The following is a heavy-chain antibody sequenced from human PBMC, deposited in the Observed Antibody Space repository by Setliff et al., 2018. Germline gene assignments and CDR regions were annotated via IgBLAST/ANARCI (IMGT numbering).Heavy chain of an antibody. CDR2: IHSDGTTT. CDR1: GFSFSGFS. J-gene: IGHJ3*02. V-gene: IGHV3-74*01. D-gene: IGHD6-19*01. Sequence: GGSLRLSCAASGFSFSGFSMHWVRQPPGKGLEWVSRIHSDGTTTAYADSVKGRSTISRDNSQNTMYLQMNSLRAEDTAVYYCIRDTSGRDAFDIWGQGTMVTVSS. CDR3: IRDTSGRDAFDI.